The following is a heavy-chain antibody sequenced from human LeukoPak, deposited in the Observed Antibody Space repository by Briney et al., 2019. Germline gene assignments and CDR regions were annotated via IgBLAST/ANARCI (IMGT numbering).Heavy chain of an antibody. V-gene: IGHV1-2*06. D-gene: IGHD5-18*01. J-gene: IGHJ4*02. Sequence: ASVKVPCKASGYTFTGYYMHWVRQAPGQGLEWMGRINPNSGGTNYAQKFQGRVTMTRDTSISTAYMELSRLRSDDTAVYYCARDRRGYSYGYYFDYWGQGTLVTVSS. CDR3: ARDRRGYSYGYYFDY. CDR2: INPNSGGT. CDR1: GYTFTGYY.